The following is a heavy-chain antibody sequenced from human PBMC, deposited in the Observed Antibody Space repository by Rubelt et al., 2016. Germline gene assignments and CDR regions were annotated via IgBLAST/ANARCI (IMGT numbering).Heavy chain of an antibody. V-gene: IGHV3-23*04. J-gene: IGHJ2*01. CDR2: ISGSDGST. D-gene: IGHD4-11*01. CDR1: GFTFSSYW. Sequence: ELQLVESGGGLVQPGGSLRLSCAASGFTFSSYWMHWVRQAPGEGLVWVSGISGSDGSTYDADSVNGRFTISRDNSKNTLYLEMNNRGAEDTAVYFCAKVLCSNYGWYFGLWGRGTLVTVSS. CDR3: AKVLCSNYGWYFGL.